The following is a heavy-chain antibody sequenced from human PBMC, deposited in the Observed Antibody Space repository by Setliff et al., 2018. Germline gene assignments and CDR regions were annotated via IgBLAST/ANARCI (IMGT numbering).Heavy chain of an antibody. CDR1: GYTFTSYG. CDR2: ISAYNGNT. CDR3: ARDPPTYYYDSSGYGDAFDI. J-gene: IGHJ3*02. Sequence: ASVKVSCKASGYTFTSYGISWVRQAPGQGLEWMGWISAYNGNTNYAQKLQGRVTMTTDTSTSTAYMELGSLRSDDTAVYYCARDPPTYYYDSSGYGDAFDIWGQGTMVTVSS. V-gene: IGHV1-18*01. D-gene: IGHD3-22*01.